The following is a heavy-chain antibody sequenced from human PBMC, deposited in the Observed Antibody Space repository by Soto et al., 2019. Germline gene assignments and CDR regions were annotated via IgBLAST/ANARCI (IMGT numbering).Heavy chain of an antibody. CDR2: IWYDGSNK. CDR1: GFTFSSYG. CDR3: ARGGSGWWLPTPPDY. J-gene: IGHJ4*02. V-gene: IGHV3-33*01. Sequence: QVQLVESGGGVVQPGRSLRLSCAASGFTFSSYGMHWVRQAPGKGLEWVAVIWYDGSNKYYADSVKGRFTISRDNSKNTLYLQMNSLRAEDTAVYYCARGGSGWWLPTPPDYWGQGTLVTVSS. D-gene: IGHD3-10*01.